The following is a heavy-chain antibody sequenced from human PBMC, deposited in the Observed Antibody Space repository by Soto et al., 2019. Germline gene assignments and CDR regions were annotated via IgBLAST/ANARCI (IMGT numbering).Heavy chain of an antibody. Sequence: GGSLRLSCAASGFTFSSYAMSWVRQAPGKGLEWVSAISGSGGSTYYADSVKGRFTISRDNSKNTLYLQMNSLRAEDTAVYYCANGRKGNWNYDWFDPWGQGTLVTISS. D-gene: IGHD1-7*01. CDR3: ANGRKGNWNYDWFDP. CDR1: GFTFSSYA. CDR2: ISGSGGST. J-gene: IGHJ5*02. V-gene: IGHV3-23*01.